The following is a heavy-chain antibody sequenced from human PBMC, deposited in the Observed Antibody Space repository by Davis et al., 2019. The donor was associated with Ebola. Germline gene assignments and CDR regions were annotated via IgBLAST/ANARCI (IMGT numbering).Heavy chain of an antibody. J-gene: IGHJ6*03. D-gene: IGHD6-19*01. CDR1: GFTFSGSA. CDR2: IRSKANSYAT. Sequence: GESLKISCAASGFTFSGSAMHWVRQASGKGLEWVGRIRSKANSYATAYAASVKGRFTISRDDSKNTAYLQMNSLKTEDTAVYYCTRNLAVAGYYYYYYMDVWGKGTTVTVSS. V-gene: IGHV3-73*01. CDR3: TRNLAVAGYYYYYYMDV.